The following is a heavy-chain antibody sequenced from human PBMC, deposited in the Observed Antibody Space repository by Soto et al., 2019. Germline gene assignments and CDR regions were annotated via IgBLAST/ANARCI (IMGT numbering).Heavy chain of an antibody. Sequence: QVQLVESGGGVVQPRRSLRLSCAASGFTFSSYAMHWVRQAPGKGLEWVAVISYDGSNKYYADSVKGRFTISRDNSKNTLYLQMNSLRAEDTAVYYCARELGSGDYWGQGTLVTVSS. V-gene: IGHV3-30-3*01. J-gene: IGHJ4*02. D-gene: IGHD6-19*01. CDR3: ARELGSGDY. CDR2: ISYDGSNK. CDR1: GFTFSSYA.